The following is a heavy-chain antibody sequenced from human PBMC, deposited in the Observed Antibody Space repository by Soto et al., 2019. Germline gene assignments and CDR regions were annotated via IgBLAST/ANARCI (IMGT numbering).Heavy chain of an antibody. CDR1: GFTFSSYW. CDR2: IKQDGSEK. V-gene: IGHV3-7*01. J-gene: IGHJ4*02. D-gene: IGHD3-3*02. CDR3: ARAFFEWLLPQKHYFDY. Sequence: GGSLRLSCAASGFTFSSYWMSWVRQAPGKGLEWVANIKQDGSEKYYVDSVKGRFTISRDNAKNSLYLQMNSLRAEDTAVYYCARAFFEWLLPQKHYFDYWGQGTLVTVSS.